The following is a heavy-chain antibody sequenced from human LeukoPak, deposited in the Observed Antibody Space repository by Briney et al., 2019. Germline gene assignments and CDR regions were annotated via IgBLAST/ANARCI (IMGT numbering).Heavy chain of an antibody. CDR2: IYHSGST. V-gene: IGHV4-30-2*01. Sequence: SETLSLTCTVSGGSISSGGYYWSWIRQPPGKGLEWIGYIYHSGSTYYNPSLKSRVTISVDTSKNQFSLKLSSVTAADTAVYYCARLDHHAFDIWGQGTMVTVSS. CDR3: ARLDHHAFDI. CDR1: GGSISSGGYY. J-gene: IGHJ3*02.